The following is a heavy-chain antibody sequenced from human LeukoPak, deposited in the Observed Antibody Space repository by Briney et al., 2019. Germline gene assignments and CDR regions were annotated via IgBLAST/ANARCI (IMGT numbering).Heavy chain of an antibody. CDR3: ARRANTWFDP. V-gene: IGHV4-39*01. Sequence: PSETLSLTCTVSGGSISSSSYYWGWIRQPPGKGLEWIGSIYYSGSTHYNPSLKSRVTISVDTSKNQFSLKLSSVTAADTAVYYCARRANTWFDPWGQGTLVTVSS. CDR2: IYYSGST. D-gene: IGHD2/OR15-2a*01. J-gene: IGHJ5*02. CDR1: GGSISSSSYY.